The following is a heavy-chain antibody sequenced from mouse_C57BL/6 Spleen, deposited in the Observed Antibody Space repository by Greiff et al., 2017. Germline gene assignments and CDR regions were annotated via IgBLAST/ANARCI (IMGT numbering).Heavy chain of an antibody. D-gene: IGHD3-3*01. J-gene: IGHJ1*03. Sequence: VQLQQSGPELVKPGASVKISCKASGYTFTDYYMNWVKQSHGKSLEWIGDINPNNGGTSYNQKFKGKATLTVDKSSSTAYMELRSLTSEDSAVYYCASGRDDWYFDVWGTGTTVTVSS. CDR3: ASGRDDWYFDV. V-gene: IGHV1-26*01. CDR2: INPNNGGT. CDR1: GYTFTDYY.